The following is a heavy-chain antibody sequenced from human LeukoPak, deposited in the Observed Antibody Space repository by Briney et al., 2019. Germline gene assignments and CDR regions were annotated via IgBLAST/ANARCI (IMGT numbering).Heavy chain of an antibody. CDR1: GYTFTSYD. Sequence: VKFSCKASGYTFTSYDINWVRQATGQGLEWMGWMDPNSGNTGYTQKFQGRVTMPRNTSISTGYMELSSLRSEDTAVYYCARGLYDFWSGYYWGDYYYYYMDVWGKGTTVTVSS. CDR3: ARGLYDFWSGYYWGDYYYYYMDV. CDR2: MDPNSGNT. J-gene: IGHJ6*03. V-gene: IGHV1-8*01. D-gene: IGHD3-3*01.